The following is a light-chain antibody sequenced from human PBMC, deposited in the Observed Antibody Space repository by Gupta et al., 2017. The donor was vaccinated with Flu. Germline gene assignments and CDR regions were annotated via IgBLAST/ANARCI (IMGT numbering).Light chain of an antibody. CDR3: QHYGCEPQPT. Sequence: TLSLSPVARATLSCRARQSVSSSYLDWSQHKPSQAPRLLIYGASSRGTGTPDRYSASGNGTGSTLTISIRRLEPFEVSYCQHYGCEPQPTFGQGTQLEIK. V-gene: IGKV3-20*01. J-gene: IGKJ5*01. CDR2: GAS. CDR1: QSVSSSY.